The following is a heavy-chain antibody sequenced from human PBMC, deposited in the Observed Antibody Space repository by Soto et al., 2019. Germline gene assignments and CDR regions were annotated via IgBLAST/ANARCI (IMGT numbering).Heavy chain of an antibody. CDR1: GFTFDDYA. Sequence: PGGSLRLSCTVSGFTFDDYAMHWVRQGPWRGLEWVSGITWNSGKIAYADSVKGRFTIARDDDNNSLYLQMNSLRPEDTALYYCVKDSYADFHRVLSTAEYFFDYWGHGTLVTVSS. V-gene: IGHV3-9*01. D-gene: IGHD2-15*01. CDR2: ITWNSGKI. CDR3: VKDSYADFHRVLSTAEYFFDY. J-gene: IGHJ4*01.